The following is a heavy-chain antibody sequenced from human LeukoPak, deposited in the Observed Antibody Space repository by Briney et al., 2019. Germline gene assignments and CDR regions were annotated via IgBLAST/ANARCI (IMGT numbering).Heavy chain of an antibody. J-gene: IGHJ5*02. CDR2: IYYSGST. V-gene: IGHV4-59*04. CDR3: AGWRAAPPRWFAP. Sequence: TSSETLSLTCTVSGGFVSSNYWSWIRQPPGKGPEWIGSIYYSGSTHYNPSLKSRVTMSADTSKNHFSLKVTSVTPAHTAAYFCAGWRAAPPRWFAPWGQGTLVTVSP. D-gene: IGHD6-19*01. CDR1: GGFVSSNY.